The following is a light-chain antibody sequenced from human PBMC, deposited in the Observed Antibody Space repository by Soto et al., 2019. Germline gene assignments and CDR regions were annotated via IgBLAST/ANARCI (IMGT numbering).Light chain of an antibody. J-gene: IGKJ1*01. Sequence: DIQMTQSPSTLSASVGDRVTITCRASQSISSWLAWYQQKPGKAPKLLIYDASSLESGVRSRSSGSGSGTEYTLTISSLQPDDFATYYCQQYNSYPWTFGQGTKVEIK. CDR1: QSISSW. CDR2: DAS. V-gene: IGKV1-5*01. CDR3: QQYNSYPWT.